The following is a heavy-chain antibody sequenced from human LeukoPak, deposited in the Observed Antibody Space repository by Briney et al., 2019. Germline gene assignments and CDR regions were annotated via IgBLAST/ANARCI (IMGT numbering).Heavy chain of an antibody. J-gene: IGHJ4*02. Sequence: SETLSLTCAVYGGSFSGYYWSWIRQPPGKGLEWIGEINHSGSTNYNPSLKSRVTISVDTSKNQFSLKLSSVTAADTAVYYCARVNFWSGYYTAMLDYWGQGTLVTVSS. CDR2: INHSGST. V-gene: IGHV4-34*01. CDR1: GGSFSGYY. CDR3: ARVNFWSGYYTAMLDY. D-gene: IGHD3-3*01.